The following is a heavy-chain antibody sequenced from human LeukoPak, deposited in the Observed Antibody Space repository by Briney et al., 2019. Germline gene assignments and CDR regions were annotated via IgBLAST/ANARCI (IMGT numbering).Heavy chain of an antibody. V-gene: IGHV3-53*01. J-gene: IGHJ4*02. D-gene: IGHD1-14*01. CDR3: VRTHPTGYFDY. CDR2: IHDGGIT. CDR1: GFTVISNY. Sequence: PGKSLRLSCAASGFTVISNYMSWVRQAPGKGLECVSVIHDGGITYYADSVKGRFTISRDNSKNTVYLQMNSLRAGDTAVYYCVRTHPTGYFDYWGQGTLVTVSS.